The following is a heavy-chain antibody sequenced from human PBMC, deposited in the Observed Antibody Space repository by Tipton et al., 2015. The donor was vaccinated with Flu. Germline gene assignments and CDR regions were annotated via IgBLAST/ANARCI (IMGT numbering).Heavy chain of an antibody. Sequence: VQLVQSGGGLIQPGGSLRLSCAASGFIVSSKYMTWVRQAPGKGLEWVSVIYDGDNTNHADSVKGRFTIFRDNSKNTLNLQMNNLRAEDTAVYYCTSLQWFAFGIWGQGTMVTVSS. CDR2: IYDGDNT. D-gene: IGHD4-23*01. CDR1: GFIVSSKY. V-gene: IGHV3-53*01. CDR3: TSLQWFAFGI. J-gene: IGHJ3*02.